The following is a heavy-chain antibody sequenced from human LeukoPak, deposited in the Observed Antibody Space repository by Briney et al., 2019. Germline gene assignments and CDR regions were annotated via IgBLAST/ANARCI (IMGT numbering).Heavy chain of an antibody. Sequence: PSETLSLTCTVSGGSISSGDYYWSWIRQPPGKGLEWIGYIYYSGSTYYNPSLKSRVTISVDTSKNQFSLKLSSVTAADTAVYYSARRGYDILTGYFLFDIWGQGTMVTVSS. CDR2: IYYSGST. CDR1: GGSISSGDYY. CDR3: ARRGYDILTGYFLFDI. J-gene: IGHJ3*02. V-gene: IGHV4-30-4*01. D-gene: IGHD3-9*01.